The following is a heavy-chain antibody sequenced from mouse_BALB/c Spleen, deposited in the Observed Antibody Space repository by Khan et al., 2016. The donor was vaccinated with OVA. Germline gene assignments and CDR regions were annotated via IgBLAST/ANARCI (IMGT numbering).Heavy chain of an antibody. J-gene: IGHJ2*01. CDR1: GYTFINYW. V-gene: IGHV1-7*01. CDR3: ARRGLRWDFDY. CDR2: INPSTGYT. D-gene: IGHD1-1*01. Sequence: QIQLVQSGAELAKPGASVKMSCKASGYTFINYWILWVKQRPGQGLEWIGYINPSTGYTEYNQNFKDKATLTADKSSSTAYMQLSSLTSEESAVYYCARRGLRWDFDYWGQGTTLTVSS.